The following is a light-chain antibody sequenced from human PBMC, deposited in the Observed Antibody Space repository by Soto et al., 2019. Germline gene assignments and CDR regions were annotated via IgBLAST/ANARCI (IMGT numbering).Light chain of an antibody. V-gene: IGKV1-39*01. Sequence: DIQMTQSPSSLSASVGDRVTITCRAIQSISSFLNWYQQKPGKAPKLLFYAASSLQIGVPSRFSGSVSGTVFTFTFSSLQPEDFATYYCQQSYSTPTFGQGTKVDNK. CDR1: QSISSF. CDR2: AAS. CDR3: QQSYSTPT. J-gene: IGKJ1*01.